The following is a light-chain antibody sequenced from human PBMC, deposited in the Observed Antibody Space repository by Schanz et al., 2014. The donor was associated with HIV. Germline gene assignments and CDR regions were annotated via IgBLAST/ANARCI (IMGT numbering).Light chain of an antibody. V-gene: IGLV1-40*01. J-gene: IGLJ2*01. CDR3: VSYTGTNNPV. CDR1: SSNIGAGYD. Sequence: QSVLTQPPSVSGAPGQRVTISCTGSSSNIGAGYDVHWYQQLPGTAPKLLIYANSNRPSGVPDRFSGSKSGTSASLAITGLQAEDEADYYCVSYTGTNNPVFGGGTKLTVL. CDR2: ANS.